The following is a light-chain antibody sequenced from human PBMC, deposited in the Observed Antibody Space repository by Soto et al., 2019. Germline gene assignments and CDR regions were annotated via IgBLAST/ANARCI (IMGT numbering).Light chain of an antibody. J-gene: IGKJ1*01. CDR3: QHYGGMWT. CDR1: QSITNR. Sequence: IQMTQSPSPLSASVGDRVTITCRASQSITNRLAWYQQKPGKAPKVLIYDASSLESGVPSRFSGSGYGTVFILTISSLQADDVATYWCQHYGGMWTFGQGTKVDIK. CDR2: DAS. V-gene: IGKV1-5*01.